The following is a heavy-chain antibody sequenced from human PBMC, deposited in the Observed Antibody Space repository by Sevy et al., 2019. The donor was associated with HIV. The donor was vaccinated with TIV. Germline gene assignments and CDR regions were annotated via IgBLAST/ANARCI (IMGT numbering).Heavy chain of an antibody. CDR2: ISYDGSNK. D-gene: IGHD6-19*01. CDR1: GFTFSSYA. Sequence: GGSLRLSCAASGFTFSSYAMHWVRQAPGKGLEWVAVISYDGSNKYYAVTVKGRFTISRANSKNTLYLQMNSLRAEDTAVYYCASPSGWYDYWGQGTLVTVSS. J-gene: IGHJ4*02. V-gene: IGHV3-30-3*01. CDR3: ASPSGWYDY.